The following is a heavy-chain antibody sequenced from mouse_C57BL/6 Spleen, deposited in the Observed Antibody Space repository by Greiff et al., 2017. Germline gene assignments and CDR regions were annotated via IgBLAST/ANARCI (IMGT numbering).Heavy chain of an antibody. D-gene: IGHD2-5*01. CDR1: GYTFTSYW. CDR3: ASDSNYAYAFDY. Sequence: QVQLQQPGAELVMPGASVKLSCKASGYTFTSYWMHWVKQRPGQGLEWIGEIDPSDSYTNYNQKFKGKSTLTVDKSSSTAYMQLSSLTSEDSAVYYCASDSNYAYAFDYWGQGTTLTVSS. V-gene: IGHV1-69*01. CDR2: IDPSDSYT. J-gene: IGHJ2*01.